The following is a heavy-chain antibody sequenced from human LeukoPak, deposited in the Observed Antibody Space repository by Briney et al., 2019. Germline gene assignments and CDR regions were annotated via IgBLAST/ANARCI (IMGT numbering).Heavy chain of an antibody. V-gene: IGHV4-30-4*01. CDR3: ARPYYYDSRIDP. J-gene: IGHJ5*02. CDR1: GGSISSGDYY. D-gene: IGHD3-22*01. CDR2: MYYSGST. Sequence: PSETLSLTCTVSGGSISSGDYYWSWIRQPPGKGLEWIAYMYYSGSTYYNPSLKSRVTMSADTTKNQLSLKLSSVTAADTAVYYCARPYYYDSRIDPWGQGILVTVSS.